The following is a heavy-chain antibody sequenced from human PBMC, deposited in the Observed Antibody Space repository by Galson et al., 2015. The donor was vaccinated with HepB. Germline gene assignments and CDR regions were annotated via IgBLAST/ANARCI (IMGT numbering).Heavy chain of an antibody. V-gene: IGHV4-31*03. Sequence: TLSLTCTVSGGSISSGDYYWSWIRQHPGKGLEWIGFVYYSGSTYYNPSLKSRVTISVDTSENQFSLKLTSVTAADAAVYYCASSTTPYFYYYMDVWGKGTTVTVSS. CDR1: GGSISSGDYY. J-gene: IGHJ6*03. CDR3: ASSTTPYFYYYMDV. D-gene: IGHD2-2*01. CDR2: VYYSGST.